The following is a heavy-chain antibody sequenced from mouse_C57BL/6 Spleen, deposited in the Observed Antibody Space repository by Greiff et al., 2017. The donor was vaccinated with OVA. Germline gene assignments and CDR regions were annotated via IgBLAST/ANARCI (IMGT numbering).Heavy chain of an antibody. CDR2: INPNTGGT. J-gene: IGHJ3*01. D-gene: IGHD1-1*01. Sequence: EVQLQQSGPELVKPGASVKMSCKASGYTFTDYNMHWVKQSPGKSLEWIGYINPNTGGTSSNQKFTGKATLTVNKSSSTAYMALRSLTSEDSAVYYGARGGIYYGSSWFAYWGQGTLVTVAA. CDR3: ARGGIYYGSSWFAY. CDR1: GYTFTDYN. V-gene: IGHV1-22*01.